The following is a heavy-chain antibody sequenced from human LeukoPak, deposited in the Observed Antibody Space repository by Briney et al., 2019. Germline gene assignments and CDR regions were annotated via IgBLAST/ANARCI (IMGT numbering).Heavy chain of an antibody. J-gene: IGHJ6*02. CDR1: GFTFSSDA. CDR3: ARDMLRGQYYYYYGIDA. V-gene: IGHV3-23*01. CDR2: ISGSGGST. D-gene: IGHD3-10*01. Sequence: PRGSLRLSCAASGFTFSSDAMSWGRQAPGGGLGWGSAISGSGGSTYYADSVNGRFTISTDNPKNTLYLQMNSLRAEDTAVYYCARDMLRGQYYYYYGIDAWGQGTTVTVSS.